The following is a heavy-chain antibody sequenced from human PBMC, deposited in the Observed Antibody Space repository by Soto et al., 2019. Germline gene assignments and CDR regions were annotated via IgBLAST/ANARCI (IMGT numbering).Heavy chain of an antibody. CDR2: ISYDGSNK. CDR1: GFTFSSYA. CDR3: ARYIVVVTATYAFDI. D-gene: IGHD2-21*02. V-gene: IGHV3-30-3*01. J-gene: IGHJ3*02. Sequence: QVQLVESGGGVVQPGRSLRRSCAASGFTFSSYAMHWVRQAPGKGLEWVAVISYDGSNKYYADSVKGRFTISRDNSKNTLYLQMNSLRAEDTAVYYCARYIVVVTATYAFDIWGQGTMVTVSS.